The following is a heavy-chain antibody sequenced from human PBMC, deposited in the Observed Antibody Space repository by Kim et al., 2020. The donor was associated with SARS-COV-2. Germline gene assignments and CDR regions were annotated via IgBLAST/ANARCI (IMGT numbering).Heavy chain of an antibody. D-gene: IGHD3-10*01. CDR3: AKARLVLWFGAGGGPYYFDY. V-gene: IGHV3-23*01. CDR2: ISGSGGST. Sequence: GGSLRLSCAASGFTFSSYAMSWVRQAPGKGLEWVSAISGSGGSTYYADSVKGRFTISRDNSKNTLYLQMNSLRAEDTAVYYCAKARLVLWFGAGGGPYYFDYWGQGTLVTVSS. J-gene: IGHJ4*02. CDR1: GFTFSSYA.